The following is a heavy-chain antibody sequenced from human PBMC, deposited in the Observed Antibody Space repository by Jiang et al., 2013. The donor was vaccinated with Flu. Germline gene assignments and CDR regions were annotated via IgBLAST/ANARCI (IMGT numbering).Heavy chain of an antibody. D-gene: IGHD3-3*01. CDR3: AREEIGGVGAWQKFWSGYLITD. Sequence: SGDSVSSNSAAWNWIRQSPSRGLEWLGRTYYRSKWYNDYAVSVKSRITINPDTSKNQFSLQLNSVTPEDTAVYYCAREEIGGVGAWQKFWSGYLITDWGQGTLVTVSS. CDR1: GDSVSSNSAA. CDR2: TYYRSKWYN. J-gene: IGHJ4*02. V-gene: IGHV6-1*01.